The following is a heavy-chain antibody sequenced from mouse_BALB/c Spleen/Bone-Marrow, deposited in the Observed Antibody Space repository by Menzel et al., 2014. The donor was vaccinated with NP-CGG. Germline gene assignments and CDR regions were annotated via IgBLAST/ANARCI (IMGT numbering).Heavy chain of an antibody. CDR3: ARRGGWLGYFDV. J-gene: IGHJ1*01. V-gene: IGHV1-9*01. CDR2: ILPGSGST. Sequence: LEESGAELMKPGASVKISCKATDYTFSSYWIEWVKQRPGHGLEWIGEILPGSGSTNYNEKFKGKATFTADTSSNTAYTQLSSLTSEDSAVYYCARRGGWLGYFDVWGAGTTVTVSS. CDR1: DYTFSSYW. D-gene: IGHD2-3*01.